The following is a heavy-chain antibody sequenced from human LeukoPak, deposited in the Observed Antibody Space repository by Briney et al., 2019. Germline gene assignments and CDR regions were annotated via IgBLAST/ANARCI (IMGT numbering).Heavy chain of an antibody. Sequence: GGSLRLSCAASGFTFTTYWMSWVRQAPGKGLEWVANIKQDGSEKSYVDSVKGRFTISRDNAKNSLYLQMNSLRAEDTAVYYCAMGWGRGDYWGQGTLVTVSS. D-gene: IGHD2-21*02. CDR1: GFTFTTYW. CDR3: AMGWGRGDY. CDR2: IKQDGSEK. V-gene: IGHV3-7*01. J-gene: IGHJ4*02.